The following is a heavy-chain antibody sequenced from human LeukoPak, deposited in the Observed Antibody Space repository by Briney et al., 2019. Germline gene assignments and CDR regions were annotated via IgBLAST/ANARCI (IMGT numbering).Heavy chain of an antibody. CDR2: ISGSGGST. V-gene: IGHV3-23*01. CDR1: GFTFSSYA. J-gene: IGHJ4*02. CDR3: AKGTRHSSSWFLFDY. Sequence: GSLRLSCAASGFTFSSYAMSWVRQAPGKGLEWVSSISGSGGSTYYADSVKGRFTISRDNSKNTLYLQMNSLRGDDTAVYYCAKGTRHSSSWFLFDYWGLGTLVTVSS. D-gene: IGHD6-13*01.